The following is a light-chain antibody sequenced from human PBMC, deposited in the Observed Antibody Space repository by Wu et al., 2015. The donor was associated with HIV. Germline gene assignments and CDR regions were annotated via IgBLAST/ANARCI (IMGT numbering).Light chain of an antibody. CDR1: QSVSSSY. CDR3: QQYEGSPPYS. V-gene: IGKV3-20*01. CDR2: GAS. J-gene: IGKJ2*03. Sequence: EIVLTQSPGTLSLSPGERATLSCRASQSVSSSYLAWYQQKPGQAPRLLIYGASSRATGIPDRFSGSGSGTDFTLAISRLEPEDFAVYYCQQYEGSPPYSFGQGTKLEIK.